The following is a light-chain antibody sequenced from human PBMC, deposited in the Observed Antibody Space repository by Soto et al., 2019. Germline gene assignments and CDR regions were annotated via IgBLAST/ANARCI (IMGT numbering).Light chain of an antibody. J-gene: IGKJ4*01. CDR1: QSISSW. CDR2: DAS. V-gene: IGKV1-5*01. Sequence: DIQMTQSPCTLSASVGDRVTITCRASQSISSWLAWYQQKPGKAPKLLIYDASSLESGVPSRFSGSGSGTKFTLTISSLQPDDFATYYCQQYNSYSLLTFGGGTKVDIK. CDR3: QQYNSYSLLT.